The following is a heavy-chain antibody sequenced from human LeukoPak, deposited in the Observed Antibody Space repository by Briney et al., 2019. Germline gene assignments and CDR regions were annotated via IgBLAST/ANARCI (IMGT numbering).Heavy chain of an antibody. Sequence: GGSLRLSCVVSGFTFSSYAMSWVRQAPGKGLEWVADIKQDGSEKYYVDSVKGRFTISRQNAKKSLFLQMNSLRAEDTAVYYCARHRSGGSQDDAFDIWGQGTLVTVSS. D-gene: IGHD2-15*01. CDR2: IKQDGSEK. CDR1: GFTFSSYA. J-gene: IGHJ3*02. V-gene: IGHV3-7*01. CDR3: ARHRSGGSQDDAFDI.